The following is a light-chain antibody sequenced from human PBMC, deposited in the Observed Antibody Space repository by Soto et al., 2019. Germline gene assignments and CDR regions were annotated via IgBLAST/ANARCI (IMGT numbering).Light chain of an antibody. CDR3: ETWDRNTHGV. V-gene: IGLV4-60*03. J-gene: IGLJ1*01. CDR1: SGHSSYI. Sequence: QSVLTQSSSASASLGSSVKLTCTLSSGHSSYIIAWHQQQPGKAPRYLMKLEGSGSYNKGSGVPDRFSGSSSGADRYLTISNLQSEDEADYYCETWDRNTHGVFGTGTKVTVL. CDR2: LEGSGSY.